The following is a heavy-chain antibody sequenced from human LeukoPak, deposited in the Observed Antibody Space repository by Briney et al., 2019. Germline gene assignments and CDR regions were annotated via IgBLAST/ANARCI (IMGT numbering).Heavy chain of an antibody. V-gene: IGHV4-59*08. CDR3: ARGLVELDY. CDR1: GGSIRTNY. CDR2: INYSGNT. D-gene: IGHD1-1*01. J-gene: IGHJ4*02. Sequence: PSETLSLTCTVSGGSIRTNYWSWIRQTPGKGLEWIAYINYSGNTNNNPSLKSRVTISVDTSKSQFSLKLSSVTAADTAVYYCARGLVELDYWGQGTLVTVSS.